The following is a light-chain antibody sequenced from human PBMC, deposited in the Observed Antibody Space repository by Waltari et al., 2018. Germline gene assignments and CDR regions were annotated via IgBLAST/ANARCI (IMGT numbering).Light chain of an antibody. V-gene: IGKV3-20*01. J-gene: IGKJ4*01. Sequence: EIVLPQSPGTLSLSPGERATLSCRASQTVSSIALTWYQQKPGQHPRLLIYGTSNRATGIPDRFSGTGSGTDFTLTISRLEPEDFAVYYCQQYDGTTLTFGGGTKVEI. CDR1: QTVSSIA. CDR3: QQYDGTTLT. CDR2: GTS.